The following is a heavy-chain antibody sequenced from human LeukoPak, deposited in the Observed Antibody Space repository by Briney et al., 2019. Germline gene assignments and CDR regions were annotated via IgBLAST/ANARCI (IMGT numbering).Heavy chain of an antibody. CDR3: ATPKGYCSSTSCPSEYFQH. D-gene: IGHD2-2*01. CDR2: IIPIFGTA. CDR1: GGTFSSYA. Sequence: ASVKVSCKASGGTFSSYAISWVRQAPGQGLEWMGGIIPIFGTANYARKFQGRVTITTYESTSTAYMELSSLRSEDTAVYYCATPKGYCSSTSCPSEYFQHWGQGTLVTVSS. J-gene: IGHJ1*01. V-gene: IGHV1-69*05.